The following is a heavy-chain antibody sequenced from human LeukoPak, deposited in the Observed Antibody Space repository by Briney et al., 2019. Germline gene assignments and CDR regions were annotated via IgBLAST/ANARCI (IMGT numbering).Heavy chain of an antibody. CDR3: ATYYGSGIRE. D-gene: IGHD3-10*01. V-gene: IGHV4-61*02. CDR1: GVSISSGAYY. J-gene: IGHJ4*02. CDR2: IYSSGSP. Sequence: PSQTLSLTCTVSGVSISSGAYYWTWIRQPAGVGLEWIVRIYSSGSPNYNPSLKSRVTISVDTSKNQFSLKLSSVTAADTAVYFCATYYGSGIREWGQGTLVTVSS.